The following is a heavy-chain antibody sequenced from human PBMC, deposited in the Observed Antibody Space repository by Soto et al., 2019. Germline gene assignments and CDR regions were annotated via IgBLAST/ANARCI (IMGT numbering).Heavy chain of an antibody. Sequence: QVQLVQSGAEVKKPGSSVKVSCKASGGTFSNYAIGWVRQAPGQGLDWMGGIVPIFGTANYAENFQGRVAITADESTSTAYMELSSLRSEDTAVYYCARVAARPRSGTYYRYYYYGMDVWGQGTTVTVSS. CDR2: IVPIFGTA. D-gene: IGHD3-10*01. V-gene: IGHV1-69*01. J-gene: IGHJ6*02. CDR3: ARVAARPRSGTYYRYYYYGMDV. CDR1: GGTFSNYA.